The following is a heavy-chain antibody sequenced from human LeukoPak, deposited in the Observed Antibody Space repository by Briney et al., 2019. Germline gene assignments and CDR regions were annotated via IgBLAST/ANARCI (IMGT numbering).Heavy chain of an antibody. V-gene: IGHV3-23*01. J-gene: IGHJ4*02. D-gene: IGHD6-13*01. CDR3: AKQAEGYSSSWYYFDY. Sequence: GGSLRLSCAASGFTFSNYGMNWVRQAPGKGLEWVSGIRGSGENTYYADSVKGRFTISRDNSKNTLYVHLNSLRAEDTAVYYCAKQAEGYSSSWYYFDYWGQGTLVTVSS. CDR2: IRGSGENT. CDR1: GFTFSNYG.